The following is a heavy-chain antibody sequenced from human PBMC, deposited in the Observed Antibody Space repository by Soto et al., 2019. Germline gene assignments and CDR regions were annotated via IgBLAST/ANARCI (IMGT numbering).Heavy chain of an antibody. CDR3: ASLKVNWFDP. V-gene: IGHV5-10-1*01. J-gene: IGHJ5*02. CDR2: IDPSDSNT. CDR1: GYSFNSYW. Sequence: EVQLVQSGAEVKKPGESLRISCKGSGYSFNSYWISWVRQMPGKGLEWMGGIDPSDSNTNYSPSFQGHVTISADKSISTAYLQWSSLKASDTAMYYCASLKVNWFDPWGQGTLVTVSS.